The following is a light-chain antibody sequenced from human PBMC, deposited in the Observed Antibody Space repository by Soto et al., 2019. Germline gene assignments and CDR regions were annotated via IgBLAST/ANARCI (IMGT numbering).Light chain of an antibody. V-gene: IGLV2-14*03. CDR2: DVS. J-gene: IGLJ2*01. CDR3: SSYTTTTAVL. Sequence: QSALTQPASVSGSPGQSITISCTEASSDVGDYNYVSWYQQHPGKAPKLMIDDVSYRPSGVSIRFSGSKSGSTASLTISGLQAEDEADYYCSSYTTTTAVLFGGGTKVTVL. CDR1: SSDVGDYNY.